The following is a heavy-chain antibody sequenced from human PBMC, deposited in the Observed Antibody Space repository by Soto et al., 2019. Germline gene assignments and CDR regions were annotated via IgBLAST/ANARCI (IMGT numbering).Heavy chain of an antibody. D-gene: IGHD6-19*01. V-gene: IGHV1-2*04. CDR1: GYTFTGYY. Sequence: GASVKVSCKASGYTFTGYYMPWVRQAPGQGLEWMGWINPNSGGTNYAQKFQGWVTMTRDTSTSTAYMETSRLRPDDKAVYHSARAGIAVAGTEAFDYWGQGNLVTVSS. CDR2: INPNSGGT. CDR3: ARAGIAVAGTEAFDY. J-gene: IGHJ4*02.